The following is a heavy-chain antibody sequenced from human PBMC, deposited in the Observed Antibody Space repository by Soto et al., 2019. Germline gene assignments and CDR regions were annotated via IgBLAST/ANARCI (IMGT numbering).Heavy chain of an antibody. CDR3: AKDSIYQEFKLEY. V-gene: IGHV3-23*01. CDR2: MSGIGDIT. D-gene: IGHD3-10*01. J-gene: IGHJ4*02. CDR1: GFTFCNYA. Sequence: GGSIRLSCVSSGFTFCNYAMSGARQAPGKGLEWVSTMSGIGDITYYADSVKGRFTISRDNSRNTVYLQMNSLRAEDTAVYYCAKDSIYQEFKLEYWGQGVLVTVSS.